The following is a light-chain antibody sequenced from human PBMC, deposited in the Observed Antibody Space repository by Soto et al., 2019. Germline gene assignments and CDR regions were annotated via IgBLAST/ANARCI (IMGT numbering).Light chain of an antibody. V-gene: IGKV1-9*01. CDR1: QGISSY. CDR2: AAS. Sequence: IQLTQSPSSLSASVGDRVTITCRASQGISSYLAWYQQKPGKAPKLLIYAASTLETGVPSRISGSGSGTQFTLTISSLQPDDFATYYCQQYNTYSWTFGQGTKVDI. CDR3: QQYNTYSWT. J-gene: IGKJ1*01.